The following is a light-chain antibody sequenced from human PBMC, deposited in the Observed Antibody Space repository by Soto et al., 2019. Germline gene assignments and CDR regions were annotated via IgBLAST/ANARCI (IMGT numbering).Light chain of an antibody. CDR2: DAS. CDR1: QTVRNNY. CDR3: QQRSNWPQIT. Sequence: VLTQSPGTLSLSPGDRATLSCRASQTVRNNYLAWYQQKPGQAPRLLIYDASSRATGIPDRFSGGGSGTDFTLTISSLEPEDFAVYYCQQRSNWPQITFGQGTRLEIK. J-gene: IGKJ5*01. V-gene: IGKV3D-20*02.